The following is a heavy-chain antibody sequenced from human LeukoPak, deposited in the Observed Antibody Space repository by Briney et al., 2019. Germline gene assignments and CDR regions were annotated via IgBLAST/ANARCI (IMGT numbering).Heavy chain of an antibody. V-gene: IGHV3-48*03. Sequence: PGGSLRLSCAASGFTFSNYEMNWVRQAPGKELEWVSYISSSSGAIYYADSVKGRFTISRDDAKNSLYLQMNSLRVEDTAVYYCARVRGWPTYWGQGTLVTVSS. CDR3: ARVRGWPTY. CDR1: GFTFSNYE. J-gene: IGHJ4*02. CDR2: ISSSSGAI. D-gene: IGHD2-15*01.